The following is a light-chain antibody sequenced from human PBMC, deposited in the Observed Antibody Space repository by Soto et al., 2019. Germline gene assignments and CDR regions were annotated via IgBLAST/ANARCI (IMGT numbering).Light chain of an antibody. CDR2: DSS. J-gene: IGKJ4*02. V-gene: IGKV3-15*01. CDR3: QRYNNWPLT. CDR1: QGIGST. Sequence: EIVLTQPPAALSVSPGERVTLSCRASQGIGSTLAWYQQKPGQTPRLLIYDSSTRAIGIPTRFSGSRSGTEFTLTIHGLQSEDFAVYYCQRYNNWPLTFGGGTKVDIK.